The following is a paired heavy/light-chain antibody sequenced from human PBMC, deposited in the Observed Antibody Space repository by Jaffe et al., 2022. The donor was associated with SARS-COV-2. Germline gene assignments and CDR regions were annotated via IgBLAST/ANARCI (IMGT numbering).Heavy chain of an antibody. CDR1: GFIFSDAW. V-gene: IGHV3-15*01. CDR3: TTDLSSYTMDV. Sequence: EVQLVESGGGLVKPGGSLRLSCAASGFIFSDAWMTWVRQAPGKGLEWVGRSKSKPEGGTTDYAAPVKGRFTISRDDSKNTLYLQMNSLKTDDTAVYYCTTDLSSYTMDVWGQGTTVTVSS. J-gene: IGHJ6*02. CDR2: SKSKPEGGTT. D-gene: IGHD4-4*01.
Light chain of an antibody. V-gene: IGLV3-1*01. CDR2: QDN. CDR3: QAWDSSTVV. CDR1: KLGDKY. J-gene: IGLJ1*01. Sequence: SYELTQPPSVSVSPGQTASITCSGDKLGDKYACWYQQKPGQSPVLVIYQDNKRPSGIPERFSGSNSGNTATLTISGTQAMDEADYYCQAWDSSTVVFGTGTKVTVL.